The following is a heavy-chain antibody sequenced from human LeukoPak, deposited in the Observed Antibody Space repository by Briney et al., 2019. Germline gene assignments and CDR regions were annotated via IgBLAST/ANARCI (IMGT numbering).Heavy chain of an antibody. J-gene: IGHJ4*02. CDR3: AREANTAFDY. CDR1: GFTFGSYW. D-gene: IGHD2/OR15-2a*01. CDR2: INYDGTST. V-gene: IGHV3-74*01. Sequence: GGSLRLSCVASGFTFGSYWMHWVRQAPGKGPVWVSRINYDGTSTTYADSVKGRFTVSRDNGKKTVSLQINSLRPDDTAVYYCAREANTAFDYWGQGTLATVSS.